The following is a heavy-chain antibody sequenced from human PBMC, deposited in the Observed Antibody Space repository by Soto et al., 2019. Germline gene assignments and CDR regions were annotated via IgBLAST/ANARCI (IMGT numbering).Heavy chain of an antibody. CDR3: AKSPGMYYYDSSGYYHYDY. D-gene: IGHD3-22*01. Sequence: GGSLRLSCAASGFTVSSNYMSWVRQAPGKGLEWVSVIYSGGSTYYADSVKGRFTISRDNSKNTLYLQMNSLRAEDTAVYYCAKSPGMYYYDSSGYYHYDYWGQGTLVTVSS. V-gene: IGHV3-53*01. J-gene: IGHJ4*02. CDR2: IYSGGST. CDR1: GFTVSSNY.